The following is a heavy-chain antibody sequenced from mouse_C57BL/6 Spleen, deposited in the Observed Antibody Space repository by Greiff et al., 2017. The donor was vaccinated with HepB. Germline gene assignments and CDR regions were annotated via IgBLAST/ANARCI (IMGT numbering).Heavy chain of an antibody. D-gene: IGHD1-1*01. J-gene: IGHJ1*03. CDR3: ARRAVERYFDV. CDR1: GYTFTSYT. Sequence: VQLQQSGAELARPGASVKMSCKASGYTFTSYTMHWVKQRPGQGLEWIGYINPSSGYTKYNQKFKDKATLTADKSSSTAYMQLSSLTSEDSAVYYCARRAVERYFDVWGTGTTVTVSS. CDR2: INPSSGYT. V-gene: IGHV1-4*01.